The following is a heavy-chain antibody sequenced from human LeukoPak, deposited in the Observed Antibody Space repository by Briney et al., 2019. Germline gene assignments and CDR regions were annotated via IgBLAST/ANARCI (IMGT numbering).Heavy chain of an antibody. V-gene: IGHV3-23*01. CDR1: GFTFSSYA. CDR3: AKSGGGSYYDY. CDR2: ISFSGDST. D-gene: IGHD1-26*01. Sequence: GGSLRLSCAVSGFTFSSYAMSWVRQAPGKGLEWVSGISFSGDSTYYSDSVKGRFTISRDNSKNTLYLQMSSLRAEDTAVYYCAKSGGGSYYDYWGQGTLVTVSS. J-gene: IGHJ4*02.